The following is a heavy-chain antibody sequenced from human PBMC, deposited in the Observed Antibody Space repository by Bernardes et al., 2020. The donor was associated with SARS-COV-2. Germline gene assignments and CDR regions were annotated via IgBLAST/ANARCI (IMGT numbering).Heavy chain of an antibody. CDR2: VGSDGNT. V-gene: IGHV3-23*01. CDR1: GFSLSSHA. D-gene: IGHD2-15*01. J-gene: IGHJ4*02. Sequence: GGSLRLSCAASGFSLSSHAMSWVRQAPGKGLEWVSGVGSDGNTHYTDSVRGRFSVSRDNSNNILYLQMNSLTGEDTAVYFCARDLLWWGAADYWGQGTLVTVSS. CDR3: ARDLLWWGAADY.